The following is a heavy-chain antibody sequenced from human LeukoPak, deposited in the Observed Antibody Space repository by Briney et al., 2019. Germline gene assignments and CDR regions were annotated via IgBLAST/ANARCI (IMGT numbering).Heavy chain of an antibody. CDR3: AKESSSGWSTYYFDY. D-gene: IGHD6-19*01. J-gene: IGHJ4*02. CDR1: GFTFSNYG. V-gene: IGHV3-30*18. CDR2: VSHDGSNK. Sequence: GGSLRLSCAASGFTFSNYGMHWVRQAPGKGLEWVAGVSHDGSNKDYGDSVKGRFTISRDNFKNTLYLQMNSLRAEDTAVYYCAKESSSGWSTYYFDYWGQGTLVTVSS.